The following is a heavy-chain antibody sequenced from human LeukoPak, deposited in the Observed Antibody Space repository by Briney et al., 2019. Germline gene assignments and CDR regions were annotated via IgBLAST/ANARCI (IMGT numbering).Heavy chain of an antibody. Sequence: GGSLRLSCAASVFTFSIYWMSWVRDAPGKGLEWVANIKQDGSEKYYVDSVKGRFTISRDNAKNSLYLQMNSLRAEDTAVYYCESLVTLTIAAADPFDYWGQGTMVTVSS. CDR3: ESLVTLTIAAADPFDY. J-gene: IGHJ4*02. CDR1: VFTFSIYW. D-gene: IGHD6-13*01. CDR2: IKQDGSEK. V-gene: IGHV3-7*01.